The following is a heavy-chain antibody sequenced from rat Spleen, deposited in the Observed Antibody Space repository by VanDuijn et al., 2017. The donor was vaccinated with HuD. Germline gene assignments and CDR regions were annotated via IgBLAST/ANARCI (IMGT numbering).Heavy chain of an antibody. CDR1: GFSLTSYS. Sequence: QVQLKESGPGLVQPSETLSLTCTVSGFSLTSYSVSWVRQPSGKGPEWMGRMWYDGDTAYNSALKSRLSISRDTSKSQVFLKMSSLQAEDTATYYCVRVPYYFSGDPNFMDAWGQGVSVTVSS. CDR3: VRVPYYFSGDPNFMDA. D-gene: IGHD1-1*01. V-gene: IGHV2-34*01. CDR2: MWYDGDT. J-gene: IGHJ4*01.